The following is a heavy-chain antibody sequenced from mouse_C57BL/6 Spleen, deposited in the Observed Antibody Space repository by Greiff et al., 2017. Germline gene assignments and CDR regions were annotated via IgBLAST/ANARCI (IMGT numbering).Heavy chain of an antibody. D-gene: IGHD2-3*01. Sequence: EVKLMESGAELVRPGASVKLSCTASGFNIKDYYMHWVKQRPEQGLEWIGRIDPEDGDTEYAPKFQGKATMTADTSSNTAYLQLSSLTSEDTAVYYCTTGPDGYYVRFAYWGQGTLVTVSA. J-gene: IGHJ3*01. CDR1: GFNIKDYY. CDR3: TTGPDGYYVRFAY. CDR2: IDPEDGDT. V-gene: IGHV14-1*01.